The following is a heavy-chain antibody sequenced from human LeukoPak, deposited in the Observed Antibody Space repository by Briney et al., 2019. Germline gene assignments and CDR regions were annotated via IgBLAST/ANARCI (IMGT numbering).Heavy chain of an antibody. D-gene: IGHD6-13*01. Sequence: GGSLRLSCAASGFTFSDYYMSWTRQAPGKGLEWVSYISSSGSTIYYADSVKGRFTISRDNAKSSLYLQMNSLRAEDTAVYYCARGHTIAAAFASGYWGQGTLVTVSS. CDR2: ISSSGSTI. CDR3: ARGHTIAAAFASGY. V-gene: IGHV3-11*01. CDR1: GFTFSDYY. J-gene: IGHJ4*02.